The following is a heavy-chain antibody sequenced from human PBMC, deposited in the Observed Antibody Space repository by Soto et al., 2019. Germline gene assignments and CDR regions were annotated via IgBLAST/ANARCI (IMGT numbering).Heavy chain of an antibody. CDR1: GGTFSNYA. Sequence: WGSLRLSCAASGGTFSNYAMNWVRQTPGKGLEWVSIISGGGGSAYYADSVKGRFSISRDNSKNTLYLQMNSLRAEDTAVYYCAKVGSSWYSHFDYWGQGTLVTVSS. D-gene: IGHD6-13*01. V-gene: IGHV3-23*01. J-gene: IGHJ4*02. CDR3: AKVGSSWYSHFDY. CDR2: ISGGGGSA.